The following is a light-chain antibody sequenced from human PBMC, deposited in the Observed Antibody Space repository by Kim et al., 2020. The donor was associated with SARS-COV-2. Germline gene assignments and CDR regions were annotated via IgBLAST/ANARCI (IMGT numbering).Light chain of an antibody. CDR1: SGSIASNY. CDR2: EDN. CDR3: QSYDSSNLNWV. Sequence: TVTISCTGSSGSIASNYVQWYQQRPGSAPTTVIYEDNQRPSGVPDRFSDSIDSSSNSASLTISGLKTEDEADYYCQSYDSSNLNWVFGGGTQLTVL. J-gene: IGLJ3*02. V-gene: IGLV6-57*02.